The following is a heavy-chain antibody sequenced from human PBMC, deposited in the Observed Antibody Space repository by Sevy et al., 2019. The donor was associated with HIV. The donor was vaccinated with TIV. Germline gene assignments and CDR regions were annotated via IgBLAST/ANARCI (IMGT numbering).Heavy chain of an antibody. CDR3: TKHEAYTVATSYYFDY. D-gene: IGHD5-12*01. Sequence: SGCLRLSCAASGFTFSNYAMSWVRQAPGKGLEWVSGISDSAYNTYYADSVKGRFTISRYNSKNSLYLQMNSLRAEDTAVYYCTKHEAYTVATSYYFDYWGQGTLVSVSS. J-gene: IGHJ4*02. CDR2: ISDSAYNT. CDR1: GFTFSNYA. V-gene: IGHV3-23*01.